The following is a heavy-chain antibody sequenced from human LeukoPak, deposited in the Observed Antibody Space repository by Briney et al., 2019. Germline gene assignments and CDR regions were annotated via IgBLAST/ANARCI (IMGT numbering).Heavy chain of an antibody. CDR3: ARDGGGGSYYFDY. Sequence: ASVKVSRKASGYTFSSYDINSVRQAPGQGLEWVGIINLSGGSTSYTQTFRGSVTMTRDTSPSTVHMELNSLRSEDTAGYYCARDGGGGSYYFDYWGQETLVTVSS. D-gene: IGHD1-26*01. CDR1: GYTFSSYD. CDR2: INLSGGST. J-gene: IGHJ4*02. V-gene: IGHV1-46*03.